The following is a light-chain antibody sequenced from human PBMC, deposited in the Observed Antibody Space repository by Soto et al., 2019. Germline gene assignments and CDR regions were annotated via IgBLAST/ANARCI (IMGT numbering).Light chain of an antibody. CDR3: QQHNTSWT. Sequence: DIQMTQSPSTLSASVGDRVTITCRASQRISSWLAWYQQKSGKAPDFLIFDASSLESGVPSRFSGSGSGTEFTLTISSLQPDDFATYSWQQHNTSWTFGQGTKAEIK. CDR1: QRISSW. V-gene: IGKV1-5*01. J-gene: IGKJ1*01. CDR2: DAS.